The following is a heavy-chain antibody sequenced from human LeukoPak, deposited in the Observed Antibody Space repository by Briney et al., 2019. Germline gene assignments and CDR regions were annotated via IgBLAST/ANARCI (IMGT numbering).Heavy chain of an antibody. V-gene: IGHV4-59*01. CDR2: IYYSGNT. Sequence: SETLSLTCTVSGGSISSYYWSWIRQPPGKGLEWIGYIYYSGNTNYNPSLKSRVTISVDTSKNQFSLKLSSVTAADTAVYYCARSNGKTIAAVSSGFDPWGQGTLVTVSS. CDR3: ARSNGKTIAAVSSGFDP. D-gene: IGHD6-25*01. CDR1: GGSISSYY. J-gene: IGHJ5*02.